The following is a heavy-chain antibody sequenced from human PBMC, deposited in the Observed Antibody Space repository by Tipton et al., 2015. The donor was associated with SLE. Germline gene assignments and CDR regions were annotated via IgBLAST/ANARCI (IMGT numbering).Heavy chain of an antibody. J-gene: IGHJ3*02. CDR2: ISSNGGST. CDR3: VKDVWGATDAFDI. CDR1: GFTFSFYA. Sequence: LRLSCSASGFTFSFYAMHWVRQAPGKGLEYVSAISSNGGSTYYADSVKGRFTISRANSKNTLYLQMSSLRAEDTAGYYCVKDVWGATDAFDIWGQGTMVTVSS. D-gene: IGHD1-26*01. V-gene: IGHV3-64D*06.